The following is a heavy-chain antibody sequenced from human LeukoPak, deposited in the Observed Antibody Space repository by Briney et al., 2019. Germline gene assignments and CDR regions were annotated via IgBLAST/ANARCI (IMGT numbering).Heavy chain of an antibody. CDR3: ARFNSGYYYYMDV. CDR2: ISSSSSYI. CDR1: GFTFSSYS. Sequence: PGGSLRLSCAASGFTFSSYSMNWVRQAPGKGLEWVSSISSSSSYIYYADSVNGQFTISRDNARDSLYLHMNSLRAEDTAVYYCARFNSGYYYYMDVWGKGTTVTVSS. V-gene: IGHV3-21*01. D-gene: IGHD1-26*01. J-gene: IGHJ6*03.